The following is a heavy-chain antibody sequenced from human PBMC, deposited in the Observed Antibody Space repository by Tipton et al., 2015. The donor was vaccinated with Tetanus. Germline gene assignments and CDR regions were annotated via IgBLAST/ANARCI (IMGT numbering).Heavy chain of an antibody. CDR3: AKDLRQLVRVDAFDS. D-gene: IGHD6-6*01. CDR2: ISGSGART. CDR1: GFTFSSYA. Sequence: SLRLSCAASGFTFSSYAMSWVRQAPGKGLEWVSAISGSGARTSYADSVKGRFTVSRDNSKSTLYLQMNSLRAEDTAVYYCAKDLRQLVRVDAFDSWGQGTVVTVSS. J-gene: IGHJ3*02. V-gene: IGHV3-23*01.